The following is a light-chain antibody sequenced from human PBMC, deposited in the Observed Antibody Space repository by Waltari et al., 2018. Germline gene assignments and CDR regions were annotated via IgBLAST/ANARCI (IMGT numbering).Light chain of an antibody. Sequence: VLTQSPGTLSLSPRERATLSCRASQSAASIYLAWYQQKPGQAPRLLIYGASKRATGIPDRFSGSGSGKDFTLTISRLEPEDFAVYYCQQYGDSPLYTFGRGTKLEIK. V-gene: IGKV3-20*01. CDR1: QSAASIY. J-gene: IGKJ2*01. CDR2: GAS. CDR3: QQYGDSPLYT.